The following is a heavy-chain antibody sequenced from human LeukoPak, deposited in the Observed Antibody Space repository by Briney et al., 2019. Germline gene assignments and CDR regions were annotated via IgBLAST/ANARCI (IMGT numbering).Heavy chain of an antibody. J-gene: IGHJ6*02. CDR1: GYTFSSYA. Sequence: ASVKVSCKASGYTFSSYAMNWVRQAPGQGLEWMGWINTNTGNPTYAQGFTGRFVFSLDTSVSTAYLQISSLKAEDTAVYYCARDRCGSTSCHVDYYGIDVWGQGTTVTVS. CDR3: ARDRCGSTSCHVDYYGIDV. V-gene: IGHV7-4-1*02. CDR2: INTNTGNP. D-gene: IGHD2-2*01.